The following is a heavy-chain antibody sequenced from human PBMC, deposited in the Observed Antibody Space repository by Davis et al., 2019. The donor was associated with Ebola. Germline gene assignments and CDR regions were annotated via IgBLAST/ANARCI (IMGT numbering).Heavy chain of an antibody. D-gene: IGHD5-24*01. CDR2: IHDSGST. CDR1: AGSISGDY. Sequence: MPSETLSLTCPVSAGSISGDYWRWIRQPPGKGLEWIGYIHDSGSTNYNPSLKSRVTLSVDTSKNQFSLKLSSLIAADTAVYYCVGGRWLIWGQGTMVTVSS. CDR3: VGGRWLI. V-gene: IGHV4-59*01. J-gene: IGHJ3*02.